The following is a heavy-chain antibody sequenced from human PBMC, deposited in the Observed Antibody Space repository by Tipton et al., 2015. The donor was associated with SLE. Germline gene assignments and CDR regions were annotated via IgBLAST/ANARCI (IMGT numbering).Heavy chain of an antibody. D-gene: IGHD6-13*01. V-gene: IGHV4-61*09. J-gene: IGHJ2*01. CDR1: GGSISSGSYY. CDR2: IYTSGST. Sequence: LRLSCTVSGGSISSGSYYWSWIRQPAGKGLEWIGYIYTSGSTNYNPSLKSRVTISVDTSKNRFSLKLSSVTAADTAVYYCARALGIAGLVYWYFDLWGRGTLVTVSS. CDR3: ARALGIAGLVYWYFDL.